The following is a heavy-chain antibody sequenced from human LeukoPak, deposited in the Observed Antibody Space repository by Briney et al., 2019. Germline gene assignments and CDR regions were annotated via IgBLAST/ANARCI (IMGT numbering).Heavy chain of an antibody. J-gene: IGHJ4*02. V-gene: IGHV5-51*01. CDR2: NYPGDSDP. CDR1: GYSFTSYW. D-gene: IGHD6-13*01. Sequence: GESLKISCKGSGYSFTSYWIGWVRQMPGKRVELMGINYPGDSDPRHTPFFQGQVTISADKSISTAYLQWSSLKASDTAMYYCARLKQQLYYFDYWGQGTLVTVSS. CDR3: ARLKQQLYYFDY.